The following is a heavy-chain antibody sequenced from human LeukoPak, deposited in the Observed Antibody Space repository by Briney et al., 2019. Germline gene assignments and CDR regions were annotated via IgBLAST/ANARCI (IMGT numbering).Heavy chain of an antibody. CDR3: ARGGSSGWYAYYYYYYGMDV. J-gene: IGHJ6*02. D-gene: IGHD6-19*01. CDR1: GGSFSGYY. Sequence: SETLSLTCAVYGGSFSGYYWSWIRQPPGKGLEWIGYIYYSGSTNYNPSLKSRVTISVDTSKNQFSLKLSSVTAADTAVYYCARGGSSGWYAYYYYYYGMDVWGQGTTVTVSS. CDR2: IYYSGST. V-gene: IGHV4-59*01.